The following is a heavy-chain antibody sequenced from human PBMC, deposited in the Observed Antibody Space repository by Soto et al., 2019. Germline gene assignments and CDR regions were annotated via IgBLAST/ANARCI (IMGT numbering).Heavy chain of an antibody. Sequence: SETLSLTCTVSGGSISSSSYYWGWIRQPPGKGLEWIGSIYYSGSTYYNPSLKSRVTISVDTSKNQFSLKLSSVTAADTAVYYCSRGRRYSSSWYSDDWGQGTLVTVSS. J-gene: IGHJ4*02. D-gene: IGHD6-13*01. V-gene: IGHV4-39*01. CDR2: IYYSGST. CDR3: SRGRRYSSSWYSDD. CDR1: GGSISSSSYY.